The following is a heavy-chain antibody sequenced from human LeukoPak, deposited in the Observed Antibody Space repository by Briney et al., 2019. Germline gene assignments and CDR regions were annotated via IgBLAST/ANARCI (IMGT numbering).Heavy chain of an antibody. CDR3: ARGVTGTTSDY. Sequence: SETMSLTCTVSGGSISSYYWSWIRQPPGKGLEWIGYIYYSGSTNYNPSLKSRVTISVDTSKNQFSLKLSSVTAADTAVYYCARGVTGTTSDYWGQGTLVTVSS. CDR1: GGSISSYY. J-gene: IGHJ4*02. D-gene: IGHD1-7*01. V-gene: IGHV4-59*01. CDR2: IYYSGST.